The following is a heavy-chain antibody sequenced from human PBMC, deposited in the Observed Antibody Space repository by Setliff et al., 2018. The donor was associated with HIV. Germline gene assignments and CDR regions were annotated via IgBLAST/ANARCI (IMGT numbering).Heavy chain of an antibody. V-gene: IGHV1-2*02. J-gene: IGHJ6*03. CDR2: INPNSGGT. D-gene: IGHD3-22*01. Sequence: EASVKVSCKASGYSFTRYYMHWVRQAPGQGLEWMGWINPNSGGTQYAQKFQGRVTMTRDTSISTGSMELSRLRSDDTAVYYCARDIGGYWDYHYYMDVWGKGTTVTVSS. CDR3: ARDIGGYWDYHYYMDV. CDR1: GYSFTRYY.